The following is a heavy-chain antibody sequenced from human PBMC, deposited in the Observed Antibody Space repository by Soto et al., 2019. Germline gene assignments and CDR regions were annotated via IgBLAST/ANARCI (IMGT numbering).Heavy chain of an antibody. CDR2: IYYSGST. CDR1: GGSVSSGSYY. Sequence: SETLSLTCTVSGGSVSSGSYYWSWIRRPPGKGLEWIGYIYYSGSTNYNPSLKSRVTIPVVTSKNQFSLKLSSVTAADTAVYYCAREARSGNWFDPWGQGTLVTVSS. D-gene: IGHD1-26*01. CDR3: AREARSGNWFDP. J-gene: IGHJ5*02. V-gene: IGHV4-61*01.